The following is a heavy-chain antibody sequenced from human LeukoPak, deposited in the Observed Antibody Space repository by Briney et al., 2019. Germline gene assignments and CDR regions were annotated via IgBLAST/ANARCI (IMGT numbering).Heavy chain of an antibody. D-gene: IGHD3-22*01. CDR2: ISGSSGSI. V-gene: IGHV3-23*01. CDR3: ARAMMVVANLWGVLDF. CDR1: GFTFSSYA. J-gene: IGHJ4*02. Sequence: GGSLRLSCAASGFTFSSYAMSWVRQAPGKGLEWVSGISGSSGSIYHADSVKGRFTISRDNSKNTLYLQMNSLRAEDTAIYYCARAMMVVANLWGVLDFWGQGALVTVSS.